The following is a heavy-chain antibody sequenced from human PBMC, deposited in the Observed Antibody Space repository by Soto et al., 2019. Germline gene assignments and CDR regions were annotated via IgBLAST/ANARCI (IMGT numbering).Heavy chain of an antibody. CDR1: GFIFMEST. V-gene: IGHV3-64D*06. CDR3: VKQAHGLDGVAFDY. J-gene: IGHJ4*02. D-gene: IGHD2-15*01. Sequence: EVQLVKSGGGLVQPGGSLSLSCSASGFIFMESTIYWVRQVPGKGREAISAVSTRGRSTYYADSVKDRFTISRDNSKNTLFLQMGSLRPEDTAIYYCVKQAHGLDGVAFDYWGQGTQVTVAS. CDR2: VSTRGRST.